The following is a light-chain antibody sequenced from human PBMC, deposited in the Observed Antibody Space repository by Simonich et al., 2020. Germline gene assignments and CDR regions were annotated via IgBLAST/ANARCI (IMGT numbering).Light chain of an antibody. V-gene: IGLV2-14*01. CDR2: DVS. CDR1: SSDVGGYNY. Sequence: QSALTQPASVSGSPGQSITIPCTGTSSDVGGYNYVSWYQQHPGKAPKLMFYDVSKRPSGVSNRVSGSKSGNTASLTISGLQAEDEADYYCSSYTSSSTVVFGGGTKLTVL. CDR3: SSYTSSSTVV. J-gene: IGLJ2*01.